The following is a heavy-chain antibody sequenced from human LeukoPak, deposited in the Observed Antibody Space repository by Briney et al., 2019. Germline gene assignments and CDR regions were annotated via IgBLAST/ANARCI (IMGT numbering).Heavy chain of an antibody. CDR3: VREYSSSSGRAFDI. CDR2: ISTDGSST. D-gene: IGHD6-6*01. V-gene: IGHV3-74*01. Sequence: PGGSLRLSCAASGFTFSSYWMHWVRQATGEGLVWVSRISTDGSSTNSADSVKGRLTISRDNAKNTLYLQMNRLRAEDTAVYYCVREYSSSSGRAFDIWGQGTMVTVSP. CDR1: GFTFSSYW. J-gene: IGHJ3*02.